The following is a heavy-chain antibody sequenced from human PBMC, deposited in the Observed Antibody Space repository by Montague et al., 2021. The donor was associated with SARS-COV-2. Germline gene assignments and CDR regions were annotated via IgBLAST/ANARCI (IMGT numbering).Heavy chain of an antibody. V-gene: IGHV3-23*03. CDR2: IYSGGSST. CDR3: AKTHRYYNRNFDY. Sequence: SLRLSCAASGFTFNSYAMSWVRQAPGKGLEWVSIIYSGGSSTYYADSVKGRFTISRVNSKNTLYLQMNSMIAEDTAVYYCAKTHRYYNRNFDYWGQGTLVTVSS. J-gene: IGHJ4*02. D-gene: IGHD3-22*01. CDR1: GFTFNSYA.